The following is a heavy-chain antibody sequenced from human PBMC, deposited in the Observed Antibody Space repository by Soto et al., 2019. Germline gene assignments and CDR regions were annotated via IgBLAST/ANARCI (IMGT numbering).Heavy chain of an antibody. V-gene: IGHV1-18*01. J-gene: IGHJ3*01. CDR3: ARGGHDSSADALDF. CDR2: ISGYNGNT. Sequence: ASVKVSCKASGYTFTNYGFSWVRQAPGQGLEWMGWISGYNGNTKYAEKFQGRVTMTTDTSTSTAHMELRSLRSDDTAVYYCARGGHDSSADALDFWGQGTMVTVSS. D-gene: IGHD3-22*01. CDR1: GYTFTNYG.